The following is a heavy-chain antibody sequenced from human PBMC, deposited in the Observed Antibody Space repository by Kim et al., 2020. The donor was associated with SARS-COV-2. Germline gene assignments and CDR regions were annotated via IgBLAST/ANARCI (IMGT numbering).Heavy chain of an antibody. CDR3: ARGEDYDFWSGYFNGADYYYYGMDV. D-gene: IGHD3-3*01. Sequence: GGSLRLSCAASGFTFSSYGMHWVRQAPGKGLEWVAVIWYAGSNKYYADSVKGRFTISRDNSKNTLYLQMNSLRAEDTAVYYCARGEDYDFWSGYFNGADYYYYGMDVWGQGTTVTVSS. J-gene: IGHJ6*02. CDR2: IWYAGSNK. CDR1: GFTFSSYG. V-gene: IGHV3-33*01.